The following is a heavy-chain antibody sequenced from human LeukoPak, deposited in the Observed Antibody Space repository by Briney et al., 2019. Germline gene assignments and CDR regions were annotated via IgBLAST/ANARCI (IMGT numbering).Heavy chain of an antibody. CDR3: ARDKQLGYCSGGSCYYDAFDI. Sequence: GGSLRLSCAASGFTFSSYAMSWVRQAPGKGLEWVSAISGSGGSTYYADSVKGRFTISRDNSKNTLYLQMNSLRAEDTAVYYCARDKQLGYCSGGSCYYDAFDIWGQGTMVTVSS. V-gene: IGHV3-23*01. CDR2: ISGSGGST. CDR1: GFTFSSYA. D-gene: IGHD2-15*01. J-gene: IGHJ3*02.